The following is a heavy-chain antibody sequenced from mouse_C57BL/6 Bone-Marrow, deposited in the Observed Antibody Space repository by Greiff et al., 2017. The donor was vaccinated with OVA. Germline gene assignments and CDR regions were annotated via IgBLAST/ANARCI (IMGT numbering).Heavy chain of an antibody. J-gene: IGHJ3*01. V-gene: IGHV5-17*01. Sequence: EVQLQESGGGLVKPGGSLKLSCAASGFTFSDYGMHWVRQAPEKGLEWVAYISSGSSTIYYADTVKGRFTISSDNAKNTLFLQMTSLRSEDTAMYYCARPLWLRRGFAYWGQGTLVTVSA. D-gene: IGHD2-2*01. CDR2: ISSGSSTI. CDR3: ARPLWLRRGFAY. CDR1: GFTFSDYG.